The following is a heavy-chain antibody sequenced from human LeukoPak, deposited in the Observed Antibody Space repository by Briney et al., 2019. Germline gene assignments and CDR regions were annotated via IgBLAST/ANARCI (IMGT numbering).Heavy chain of an antibody. CDR3: ARNEWELNFDY. V-gene: IGHV4-39*01. Sequence: SETLSLTCTVSDGSVSSSSYYWGWIRQPPGKGLEWIGSIYYSGSTYYNPSLKSRVTISVDTSKNQFSLKLSSVTAADTAVYYCARNEWELNFDYWGQGTLVTVSS. D-gene: IGHD1-26*01. CDR1: DGSVSSSSYY. CDR2: IYYSGST. J-gene: IGHJ4*02.